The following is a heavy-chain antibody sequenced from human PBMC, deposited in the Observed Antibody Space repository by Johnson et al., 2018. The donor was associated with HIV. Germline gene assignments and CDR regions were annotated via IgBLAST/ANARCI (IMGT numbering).Heavy chain of an antibody. CDR3: AKGDYDFWSGYYFGAFDI. Sequence: VQLVESGGGLVQPGGSLRLSCAASGFTFSSYAMHWVRQAPGKGLEWVANIKSDGSEKHFVDSVKGRFTIYRDNAKNSLYMQMSSLRAEDTALYYCAKGDYDFWSGYYFGAFDIWGQGTMVTVSS. CDR1: GFTFSSYA. D-gene: IGHD3-3*01. V-gene: IGHV3-7*03. J-gene: IGHJ3*02. CDR2: IKSDGSEK.